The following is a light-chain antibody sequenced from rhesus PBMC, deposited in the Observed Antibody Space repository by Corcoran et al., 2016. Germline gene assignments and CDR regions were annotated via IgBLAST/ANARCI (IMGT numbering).Light chain of an antibody. Sequence: ETVVTQSPATLSLSPGERATLSCRASQSVGSYLAWYQQKPGQAPRLLIYGAPSRATGIPDRFSGSGSGTDFTLTSSSLEPEDVGVYYCQQSSNLFTFGPGTKLDIK. J-gene: IGKJ3*01. CDR3: QQSSNLFT. CDR1: QSVGSY. V-gene: IGKV3-24*04. CDR2: GAP.